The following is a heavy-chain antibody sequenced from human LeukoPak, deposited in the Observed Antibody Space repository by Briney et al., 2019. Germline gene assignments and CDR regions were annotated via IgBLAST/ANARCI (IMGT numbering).Heavy chain of an antibody. D-gene: IGHD2-15*01. J-gene: IGHJ5*02. CDR1: GGSFSGYY. CDR3: AKTLVGCSGGSCYPKWFDP. Sequence: ETLSLTCAVYGGSFSGYYWSWVRQAPGKGLEWVSTISGSGGSTYYADSVKGRFTISRDNSKNTLYLQMNSLRAEDTAVYYCAKTLVGCSGGSCYPKWFDPWGQGTLVTVSS. V-gene: IGHV3-23*01. CDR2: ISGSGGST.